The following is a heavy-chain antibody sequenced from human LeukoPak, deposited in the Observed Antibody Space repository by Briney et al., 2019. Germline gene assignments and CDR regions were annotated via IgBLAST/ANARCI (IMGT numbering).Heavy chain of an antibody. CDR1: GYTFTSYD. CDR2: TNPNSGNT. J-gene: IGHJ5*02. CDR3: ARGAALWDLDTRNNWFDP. D-gene: IGHD1-26*01. Sequence: ASVKVSCKASGYTFTSYDINWVRQATGQGLEWMGWTNPNSGNTGYAQKFQGRVTMTRNTSISTAYMELSSLRSEDTAVYYCARGAALWDLDTRNNWFDPWGQGTLVTVSS. V-gene: IGHV1-8*01.